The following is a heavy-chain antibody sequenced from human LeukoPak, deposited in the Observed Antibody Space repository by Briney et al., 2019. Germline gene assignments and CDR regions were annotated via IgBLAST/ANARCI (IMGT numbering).Heavy chain of an antibody. Sequence: SETLSLTCTVSGYSINSGYYWGWIRQPPGKRLEWIGYIYYSGSTNYNPSLKSRVTISVDTSKNQFSLKLSSVTAADTAVYYCARLPGVLIAAADDSWFDPWGQGTLVTVSS. CDR2: IYYSGST. V-gene: IGHV4-38-2*02. D-gene: IGHD6-13*01. CDR3: ARLPGVLIAAADDSWFDP. J-gene: IGHJ5*02. CDR1: GYSINSGYY.